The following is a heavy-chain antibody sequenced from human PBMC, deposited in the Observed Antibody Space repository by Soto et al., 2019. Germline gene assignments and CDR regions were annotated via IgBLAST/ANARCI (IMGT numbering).Heavy chain of an antibody. CDR1: GYTFTSYA. Sequence: ASVKVSCKASGYTFTSYAISWVRQAPGQGLEWMGWISAYNGNTNYAQKLQGRVTMTTDTSTTTAYMELRSLRSDDTAVDYCASIAAAGSLDDWGQGTLVTFSS. CDR3: ASIAAAGSLDD. J-gene: IGHJ4*02. CDR2: ISAYNGNT. V-gene: IGHV1-18*01. D-gene: IGHD6-13*01.